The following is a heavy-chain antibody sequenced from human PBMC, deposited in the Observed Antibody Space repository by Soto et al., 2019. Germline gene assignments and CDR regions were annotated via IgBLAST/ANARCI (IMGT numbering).Heavy chain of an antibody. V-gene: IGHV3-66*01. CDR3: ARDFVVGGPTINYYYGMDV. J-gene: IGHJ6*02. CDR2: IYSAGNT. CDR1: GFTVISNY. D-gene: IGHD1-26*01. Sequence: GGSLRLSCAASGFTVISNYMSWVRQAPWKGLEWISIIYSAGNTYYADSVKGRFTISRDNSKNTLYLQMNSLGAEDTAVYYCARDFVVGGPTINYYYGMDVWGQGTTVTVSS.